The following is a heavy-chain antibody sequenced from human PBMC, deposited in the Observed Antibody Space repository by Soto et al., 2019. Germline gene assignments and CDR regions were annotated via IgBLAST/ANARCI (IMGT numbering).Heavy chain of an antibody. Sequence: SETLSLTCTVSVGSISSGDYYWSWIRQPPGKGLEWIGYIYYSGSTYYNPSLKSRVTISVDTSKNQFSLKLSSVTAADTAVYYCARGRWQQLHFDYWGQGTLVTVSS. CDR2: IYYSGST. CDR1: VGSISSGDYY. CDR3: ARGRWQQLHFDY. J-gene: IGHJ4*02. D-gene: IGHD2-15*01. V-gene: IGHV4-30-4*01.